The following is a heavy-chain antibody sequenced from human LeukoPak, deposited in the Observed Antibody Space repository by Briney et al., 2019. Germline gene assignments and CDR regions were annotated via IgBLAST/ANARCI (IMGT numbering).Heavy chain of an antibody. J-gene: IGHJ6*02. V-gene: IGHV1-18*01. CDR1: GYTFTSYG. CDR3: ARGPGSGWYRNYYYGMDV. D-gene: IGHD6-19*01. Sequence: ASVKVSCKASGYTFTSYGISWVRQAPGQGLEWMGWISAYNGNTNYAQKFQGRVTMTRNTSISTAYMELSSLRSEDTAVYYCARGPGSGWYRNYYYGMDVWGQGTTVTVSS. CDR2: ISAYNGNT.